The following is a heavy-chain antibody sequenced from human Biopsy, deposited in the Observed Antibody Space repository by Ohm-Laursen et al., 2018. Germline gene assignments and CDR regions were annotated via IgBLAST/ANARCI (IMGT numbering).Heavy chain of an antibody. Sequence: SLRLSCAASGFAFNLYEMNWVRQAPGKGMEWISYIYGGGSPVSYVDSVKGRFTISRDNAQSSLYLHMNSLRAEDTAVYYCARLNSGTYDASDLWGQGTMVIVSS. CDR1: GFAFNLYE. J-gene: IGHJ3*01. CDR3: ARLNSGTYDASDL. D-gene: IGHD1-26*01. V-gene: IGHV3-48*03. CDR2: IYGGGSPV.